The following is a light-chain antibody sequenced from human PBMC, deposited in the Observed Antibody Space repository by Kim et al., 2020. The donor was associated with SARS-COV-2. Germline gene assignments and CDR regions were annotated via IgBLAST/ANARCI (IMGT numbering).Light chain of an antibody. Sequence: PGERATLSCRASQSVSSYLAWYQQKPGQAPRLLIYDAANRATGIPARFSGSGSGTDFTLTISSLEPEDFAVYYCQQRSNWPLALTFGGGTKVDIK. V-gene: IGKV3-11*01. CDR3: QQRSNWPLALT. J-gene: IGKJ4*01. CDR2: DAA. CDR1: QSVSSY.